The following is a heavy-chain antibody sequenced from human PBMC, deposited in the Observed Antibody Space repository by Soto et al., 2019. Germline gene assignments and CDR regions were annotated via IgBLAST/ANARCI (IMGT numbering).Heavy chain of an antibody. CDR3: SASRDYNWFDP. D-gene: IGHD2-21*02. V-gene: IGHV3-30-3*01. J-gene: IGHJ5*02. CDR1: GFAFSTHA. CDR2: ISFDGTNK. Sequence: QVQLVESGGGVVQPGRSLRLSCAASGFAFSTHAMHWVRQAPGEGLEWVAVISFDGTNKYYADSVKGRFTISRDNSRSTLYLQMNSLRIEDTAVYYCSASRDYNWFDPWGQGTLVTVSS.